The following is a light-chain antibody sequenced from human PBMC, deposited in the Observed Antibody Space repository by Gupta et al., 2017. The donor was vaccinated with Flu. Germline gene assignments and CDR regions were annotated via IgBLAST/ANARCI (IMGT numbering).Light chain of an antibody. CDR2: YNN. CDR1: CSNIGKNY. Sequence: SVLTQPPSVSAAPGQKVTISFSGSCSNIGKNYVSWYQQLPATAPKLLIYYNNKRTSGIPDRFSGSKSCTSATLGITGIQTGDEAEDECGKWDSGLSGVVFGGGTKLTVL. J-gene: IGLJ2*01. V-gene: IGLV1-51*01. CDR3: GKWDSGLSGVV.